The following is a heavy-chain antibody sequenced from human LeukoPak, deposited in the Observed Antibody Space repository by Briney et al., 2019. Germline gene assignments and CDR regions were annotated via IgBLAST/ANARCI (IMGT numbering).Heavy chain of an antibody. J-gene: IGHJ4*02. V-gene: IGHV1-2*02. Sequence: ASVKVSCKASGYTFTGDYMHWMRQAPGQGLEWMGWINPNSGDTKYAQKFQGRDTMTRDTPISSAYMELTSLISDDTAVYYCARRGGGSYSVVYWGQGTLVTVSS. CDR3: ARRGGGSYSVVY. CDR2: INPNSGDT. D-gene: IGHD1-26*01. CDR1: GYTFTGDY.